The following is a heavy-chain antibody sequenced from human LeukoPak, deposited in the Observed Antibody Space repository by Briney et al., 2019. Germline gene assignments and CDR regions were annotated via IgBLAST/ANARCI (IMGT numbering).Heavy chain of an antibody. CDR2: INHSGST. CDR1: GGSFSGYY. J-gene: IGHJ4*02. V-gene: IGHV4-34*01. D-gene: IGHD6-13*01. Sequence: SETLSLTCAVYGGSFSGYYWSWIRQPPGKGLEWIGEINHSGSTNYNPSLKSRVTISVDTSKSQFSLKLSSVTAADTAVYYCAAGYSSSWLDYWGQGTLVTVSS. CDR3: AAGYSSSWLDY.